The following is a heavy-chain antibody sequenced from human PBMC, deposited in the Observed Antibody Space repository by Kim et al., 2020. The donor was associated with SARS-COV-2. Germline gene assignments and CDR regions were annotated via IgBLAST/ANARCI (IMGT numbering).Heavy chain of an antibody. J-gene: IGHJ5*02. CDR1: GFTFSSYP. Sequence: GGSLRLSCAASGFTFSSYPMLWVRQAPGKWLVWVAVISYDGSDKYYADSVKGRFTISRDNSKNTLYLQMNSLRTEDTAVYYCARAGKVGATYWVDPWGQGTLVTVSS. D-gene: IGHD1-26*01. CDR3: ARAGKVGATYWVDP. CDR2: ISYDGSDK. V-gene: IGHV3-30*04.